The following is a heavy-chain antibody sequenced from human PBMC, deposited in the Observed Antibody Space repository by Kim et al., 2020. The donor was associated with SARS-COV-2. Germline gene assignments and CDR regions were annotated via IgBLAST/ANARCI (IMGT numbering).Heavy chain of an antibody. CDR3: ARGWELPQADV. Sequence: GGSLRLSCAASGFTFSSYGMHWVRQAPGKGLEWVAVISYDGSNKYYADSVKGRFTISRDNSKNTLYLQMNSLRAEDTAVYYCARGWELPQADVWGQGTTVTVSS. V-gene: IGHV3-33*05. CDR2: ISYDGSNK. CDR1: GFTFSSYG. J-gene: IGHJ6*02. D-gene: IGHD1-26*01.